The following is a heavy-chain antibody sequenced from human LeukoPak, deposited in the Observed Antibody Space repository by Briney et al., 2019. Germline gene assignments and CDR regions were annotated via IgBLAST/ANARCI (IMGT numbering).Heavy chain of an antibody. Sequence: GGSLRLSCAASGFTFTTYSMTWVRQAPGRGLEWVARIKEDGSDIHYVDSVKGRFTISRDNAKNSLYLRMNSLRAEDTAVYYCAREWWYLDYWGQGTLVTVSS. CDR3: AREWWYLDY. D-gene: IGHD2-15*01. V-gene: IGHV3-7*05. CDR1: GFTFTTYS. CDR2: IKEDGSDI. J-gene: IGHJ4*02.